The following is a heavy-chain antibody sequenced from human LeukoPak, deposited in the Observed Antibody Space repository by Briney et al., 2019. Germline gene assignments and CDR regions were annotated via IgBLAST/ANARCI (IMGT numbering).Heavy chain of an antibody. CDR2: ISSSSSYI. Sequence: PGRSLRLSCAASGFTFSSYSMNWVRQAPGKGLEWVSSISSSSSYIYYADSVKGRFTISRDNAKNSLYLQMNSLRAEDTAVYYCAGDMFPIVVVVAVDAFDIWGQGTMVTVSS. J-gene: IGHJ3*02. V-gene: IGHV3-21*01. CDR3: AGDMFPIVVVVAVDAFDI. D-gene: IGHD2-15*01. CDR1: GFTFSSYS.